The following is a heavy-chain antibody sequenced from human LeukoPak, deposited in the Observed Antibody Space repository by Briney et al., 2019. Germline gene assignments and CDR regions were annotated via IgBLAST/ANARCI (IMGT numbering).Heavy chain of an antibody. Sequence: ASETLSLTCAVYGGSFSGYYWSWIRQPPGKGLEWIGEINHSGSTNYNLSLKSRVTISVDTSKNQFSLKLSSVTAADTAVYYCARSTRYSNYPNWFDPWGQGTLVTVSS. V-gene: IGHV4-34*01. D-gene: IGHD4-11*01. CDR2: INHSGST. CDR1: GGSFSGYY. J-gene: IGHJ5*02. CDR3: ARSTRYSNYPNWFDP.